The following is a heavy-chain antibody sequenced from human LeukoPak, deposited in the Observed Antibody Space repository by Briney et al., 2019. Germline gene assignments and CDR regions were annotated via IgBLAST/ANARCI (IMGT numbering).Heavy chain of an antibody. CDR2: ISYDGSNK. D-gene: IGHD3-3*01. Sequence: PGRSLRLSCAASGFTFSSYGMHWVRQAPGNGLEWVAVISYDGSNKYYADSVKGRFTISRDNSKNTLYLQMNSLRAEDTAVYYCAKADYDFWSGYYTPMDVWGKGTTVTVSS. CDR3: AKADYDFWSGYYTPMDV. J-gene: IGHJ6*03. CDR1: GFTFSSYG. V-gene: IGHV3-30*18.